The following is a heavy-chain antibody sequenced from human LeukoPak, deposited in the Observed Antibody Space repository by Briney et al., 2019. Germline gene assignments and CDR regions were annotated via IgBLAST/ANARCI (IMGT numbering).Heavy chain of an antibody. CDR3: ARRLSGSYRRGAFDI. Sequence: PSETLSLTCTFSGGSISSSSYYWGWIRQPPGKGLEWIGSIYYSGSTYYNPSHKSRVTISVDTSKNQFSLKLSSVTAADTAVFYCARRLSGSYRRGAFDIWGQGTMVTVSS. CDR1: GGSISSSSYY. CDR2: IYYSGST. D-gene: IGHD1-26*01. V-gene: IGHV4-39*01. J-gene: IGHJ3*02.